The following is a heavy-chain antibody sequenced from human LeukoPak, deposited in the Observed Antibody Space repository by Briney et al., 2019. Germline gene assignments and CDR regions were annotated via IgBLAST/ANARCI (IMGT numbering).Heavy chain of an antibody. D-gene: IGHD3-3*01. J-gene: IGHJ4*02. CDR3: VRTRYYDFWSGYYGPKHKHYVHYFDY. CDR1: GGSFSGNY. V-gene: IGHV4-34*01. Sequence: KPSETLSLTCAVYGGSFSGNYWSWIRQPPGKGLEWIGEIDHSGSTKYNPALKSRVTISFDTSKNQFSLNVSSVTAADTAVYFCVRTRYYDFWSGYYGPKHKHYVHYFDYWGQGTLVTVSS. CDR2: IDHSGST.